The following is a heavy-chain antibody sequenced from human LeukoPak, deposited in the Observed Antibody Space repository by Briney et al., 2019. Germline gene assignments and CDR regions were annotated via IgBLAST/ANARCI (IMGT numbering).Heavy chain of an antibody. CDR1: GASVSGSAYY. Sequence: SETLSLTCTVSGASVSGSAYYWGWIRQPPGKGLEWIGNIYYSGSTYYNESLESRVTISIDTSKNQFSLKLSSVTAADTAMYYCAKSGGYGLIDYWGQGTLVTVSS. V-gene: IGHV4-39*01. D-gene: IGHD1-26*01. CDR2: IYYSGST. J-gene: IGHJ4*02. CDR3: AKSGGYGLIDY.